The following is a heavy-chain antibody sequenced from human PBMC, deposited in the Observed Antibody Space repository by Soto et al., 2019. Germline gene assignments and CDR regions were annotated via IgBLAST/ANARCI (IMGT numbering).Heavy chain of an antibody. CDR2: IHDSGST. CDR3: ARVWGGAFDI. CDR1: DGSINNCCYS. V-gene: IGHV4-61*01. J-gene: IGHJ3*02. Sequence: PSETLSLTCGFSDGSINNCCYSWSWIRQPSGKGLEWIGYIHDSGSTCYNPSLESRVTISVDTSKNQFSLKLSSVTAADTAVYYCARVWGGAFDIWGQGTMVT. D-gene: IGHD3-10*01.